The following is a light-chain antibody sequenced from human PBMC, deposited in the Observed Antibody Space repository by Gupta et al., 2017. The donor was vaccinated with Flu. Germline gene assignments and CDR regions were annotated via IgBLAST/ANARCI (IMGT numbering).Light chain of an antibody. Sequence: SYVLTQPPSVSVAPGQTARITCLGNNIGSKSVHWYQQRPGQAPVLVVYDDSGRPSGIPERFSGSNSGNTATLTISRVEAGDEADYYCQVWDSSSDLFVFGTGTKVTVL. J-gene: IGLJ1*01. V-gene: IGLV3-21*02. CDR3: QVWDSSSDLFV. CDR1: NIGSKS. CDR2: DDS.